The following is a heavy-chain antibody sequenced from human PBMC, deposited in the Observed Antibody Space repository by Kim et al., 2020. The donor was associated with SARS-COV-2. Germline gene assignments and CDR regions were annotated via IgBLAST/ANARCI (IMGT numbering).Heavy chain of an antibody. CDR3: AKAGYDFWSGHI. V-gene: IGHV3-23*01. J-gene: IGHJ3*02. Sequence: YYADSVKGRFTISRDNAKNTLYLQMNSLRAEDTAVYYCAKAGYDFWSGHIWGQGTMVTVSS. D-gene: IGHD3-3*01.